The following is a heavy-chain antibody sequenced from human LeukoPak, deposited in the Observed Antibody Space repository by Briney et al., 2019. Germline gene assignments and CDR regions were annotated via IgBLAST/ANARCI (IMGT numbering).Heavy chain of an antibody. D-gene: IGHD6-6*01. J-gene: IGHJ6*03. CDR2: ISGSGSTI. CDR3: ARDASPYPKETIGPRPARSLLGYMDV. Sequence: GGSLRLSCAASGFTFSDYFMSWVRQAPGKGLEWFSYISGSGSTIYYVDSVKGRFTISRDNTKNSVYLQMNSLRAEDTAVYYCARDASPYPKETIGPRPARSLLGYMDVWGKGTTVTVSS. V-gene: IGHV3-11*04. CDR1: GFTFSDYF.